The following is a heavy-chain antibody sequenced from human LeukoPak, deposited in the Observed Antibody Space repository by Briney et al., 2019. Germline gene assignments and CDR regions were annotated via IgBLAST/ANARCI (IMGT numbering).Heavy chain of an antibody. CDR1: GGTFSSYA. V-gene: IGHV1-69*05. CDR3: ARASYYYDSSANRAFDI. Sequence: GASVKVSCKASGGTFSSYAISWVRQAPGQGLEWMGGIIPIFGTANYAQKFQGGVTITTDESTSTAYMELSSLRSEDTAVYYCARASYYYDSSANRAFDIWGQGTMVTVSS. D-gene: IGHD3-22*01. CDR2: IIPIFGTA. J-gene: IGHJ3*02.